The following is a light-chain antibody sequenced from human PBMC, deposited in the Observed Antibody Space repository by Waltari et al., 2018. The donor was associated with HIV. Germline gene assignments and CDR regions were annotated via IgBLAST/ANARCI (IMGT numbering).Light chain of an antibody. Sequence: QAVLTQPASLSASPGASASLTCTLRSGVSVDPYRIYCYQQKSGSPPQYLLRYKSDSDKQQGSGVPSRFSGSKDSSANAGILLISGLQSDDEADYYCMIWHSDTWVFGGGTKLTVL. CDR2: YKSDSDK. CDR1: SGVSVDPYR. V-gene: IGLV5-45*01. J-gene: IGLJ3*02. CDR3: MIWHSDTWV.